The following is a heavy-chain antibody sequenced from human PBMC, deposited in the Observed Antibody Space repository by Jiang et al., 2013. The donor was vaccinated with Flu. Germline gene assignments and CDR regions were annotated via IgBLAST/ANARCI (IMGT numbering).Heavy chain of an antibody. V-gene: IGHV4-31*02. J-gene: IGHJ3*02. CDR2: GST. D-gene: IGHD2-2*01. Sequence: GSTYYNPSLKGRVTISVDTSKNQFSLKLSSVTAADTAVYYCATSWEVVGPDAFDIWGQGTMVTVSS. CDR3: ATSWEVVGPDAFDI.